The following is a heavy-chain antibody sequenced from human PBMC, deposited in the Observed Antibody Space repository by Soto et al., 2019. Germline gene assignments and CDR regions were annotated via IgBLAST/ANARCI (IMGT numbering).Heavy chain of an antibody. V-gene: IGHV4-61*01. CDR2: IYYSGSA. Sequence: SETLSLTCTVSAGSVSSGSYYWSWIRQPPGKGLEWIGYIYYSGSANYNPSLKSRVTISIDTSKNQFSLKLYSVTAADTAVYYCARVSLAVAGMTDYWGQGTQVTVYS. CDR1: AGSVSSGSYY. D-gene: IGHD6-19*01. CDR3: ARVSLAVAGMTDY. J-gene: IGHJ4*02.